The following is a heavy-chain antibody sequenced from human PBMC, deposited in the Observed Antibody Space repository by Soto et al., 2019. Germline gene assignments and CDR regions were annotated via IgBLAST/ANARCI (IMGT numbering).Heavy chain of an antibody. V-gene: IGHV1-46*01. D-gene: IGHD4-17*01. CDR3: ASSTTVVTQPSLYYFDY. CDR2: INPSGGST. Sequence: ASVKVSCKASGYTFTSYGISWVRQAPGQGLEWMGIINPSGGSTSYAQKFQGRVTMTRDTSTSTVYMELSSLRSEDTAVYYCASSTTVVTQPSLYYFDYWGQGTLVTVSS. J-gene: IGHJ4*02. CDR1: GYTFTSYG.